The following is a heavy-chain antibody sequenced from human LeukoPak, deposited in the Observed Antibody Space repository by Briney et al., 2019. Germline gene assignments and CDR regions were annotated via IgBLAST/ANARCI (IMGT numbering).Heavy chain of an antibody. J-gene: IGHJ6*02. CDR1: GFTFSSYR. CDR3: ARDTLTLWYSYYYGMDV. V-gene: IGHV3-21*01. CDR2: ISSSSYI. Sequence: GGSLRLSCAASGFTFSSYRMNWVRQAPGKGLEWVSSISSSSYIYYADSVKGRFTISRDNAKNSLYLQMNSLRAEDTAVYYCARDTLTLWYSYYYGMDVWGQGTTVTVSS. D-gene: IGHD3-10*01.